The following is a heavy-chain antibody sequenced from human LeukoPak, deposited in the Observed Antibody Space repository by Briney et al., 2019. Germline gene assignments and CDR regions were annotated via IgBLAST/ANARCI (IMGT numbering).Heavy chain of an antibody. J-gene: IGHJ4*02. CDR1: GFIVSSNY. Sequence: GGSLKLSCAASGFIVSSNYMTWVRQAPGKGLEWVSVIDAGGRTYYADSVKGRFTISRDNSKNTLYLQMNSLRAEDTAVYYCAKDSLWWDDSYYFDYWGQGTLVTVSS. V-gene: IGHV3-53*01. CDR3: AKDSLWWDDSYYFDY. CDR2: IDAGGRT. D-gene: IGHD2-21*01.